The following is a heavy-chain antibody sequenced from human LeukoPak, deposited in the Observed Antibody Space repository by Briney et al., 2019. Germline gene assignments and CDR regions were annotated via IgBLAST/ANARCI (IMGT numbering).Heavy chain of an antibody. D-gene: IGHD3-3*01. CDR1: GYTFTSYG. V-gene: IGHV1-18*01. CDR3: ARVRFLEWLHIY. Sequence: ASVKVSCKASGYTFTSYGVSWVRQAPGQGLEWMGWISAYNGNTNYAQKLQGRVTMTTDTSTSTAYMELRSLRSDDTAVYYCARVRFLEWLHIYWGQGTLVTVSS. CDR2: ISAYNGNT. J-gene: IGHJ4*02.